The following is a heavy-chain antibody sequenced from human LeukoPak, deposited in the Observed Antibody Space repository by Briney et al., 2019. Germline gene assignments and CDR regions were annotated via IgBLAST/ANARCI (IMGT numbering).Heavy chain of an antibody. D-gene: IGHD7-27*01. Sequence: GGSLRLSCAASGFTFSSYSMNWVRQAPGRGLVWVSRLNSDETSATYADSVKGRFTISRDTAKNTLYLDMNSLRVEDTAVYYCARAPPTFLTHRFDPWGQGTLVTVSS. CDR1: GFTFSSYS. V-gene: IGHV3-74*03. J-gene: IGHJ5*02. CDR3: ARAPPTFLTHRFDP. CDR2: LNSDETSA.